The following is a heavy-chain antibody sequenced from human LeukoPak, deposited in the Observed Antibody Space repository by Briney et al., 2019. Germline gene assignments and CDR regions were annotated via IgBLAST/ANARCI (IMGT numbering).Heavy chain of an antibody. J-gene: IGHJ6*02. CDR1: GGSISSYY. CDR3: ARDRSGMDV. CDR2: IYYSGST. V-gene: IGHV4-59*01. Sequence: PSETLSLTCTVSGGSISSYYWSWIRQPPAKGLEWIGYIYYSGSTNYNPSLKSRVTISVDTSKNQFSLKLSSVTAADTAVYYCARDRSGMDVWGQGTTVTVSS.